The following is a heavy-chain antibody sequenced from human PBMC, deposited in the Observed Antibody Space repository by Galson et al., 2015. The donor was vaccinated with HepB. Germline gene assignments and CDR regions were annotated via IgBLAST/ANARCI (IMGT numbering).Heavy chain of an antibody. D-gene: IGHD5-18*01. CDR3: TASFGYTYGLGFDF. CDR1: GITFGDYA. J-gene: IGHJ4*02. Sequence: SLRLSCAASGITFGDYAMSWFRQAPGKGLEWVAFIRTKAYGGTIEYAASVKGRFTISRDDSKSIAYLQMNSLKTADTAVYYCTASFGYTYGLGFDFWGQGTLVTVSS. CDR2: IRTKAYGGTI. V-gene: IGHV3-49*03.